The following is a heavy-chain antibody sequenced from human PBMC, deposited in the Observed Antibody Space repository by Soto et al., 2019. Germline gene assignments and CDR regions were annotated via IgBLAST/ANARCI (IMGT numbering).Heavy chain of an antibody. CDR1: GFTFSSYS. CDR3: AEGLIVATMPNWFDT. V-gene: IGHV3-48*02. Sequence: GGSLRLSCAASGFTFSSYSMNWVRQAPGKGLEWVSHISSSSSIIYYADSVKGRFTISRDNAKNSLYLQMNSLRDKDTAVYYCAEGLIVATMPNWFDTWGQGNLVPVSS. J-gene: IGHJ5*02. D-gene: IGHD5-12*01. CDR2: ISSSSSII.